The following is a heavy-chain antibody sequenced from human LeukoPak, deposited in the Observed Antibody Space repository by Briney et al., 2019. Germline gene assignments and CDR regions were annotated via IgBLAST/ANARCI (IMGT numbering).Heavy chain of an antibody. V-gene: IGHV1-58*01. CDR1: GFTFTSSA. J-gene: IGHJ4*02. Sequence: ASVKVSCKASGFTFTSSAVQWVRQARGQRLEWIGWTVVGSGNTNYAQKFQERVTITRDMSTSTAYMELSSLRSEDTAVYYCAALDYDFWSGTDYFDYWGQGTLVTVSS. CDR2: TVVGSGNT. CDR3: AALDYDFWSGTDYFDY. D-gene: IGHD3-3*01.